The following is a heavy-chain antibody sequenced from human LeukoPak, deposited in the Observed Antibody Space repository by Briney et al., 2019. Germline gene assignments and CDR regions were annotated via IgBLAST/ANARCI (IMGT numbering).Heavy chain of an antibody. Sequence: GGSLRLSCAASGFTFSSHNMNWVRQAPGKGLEWVSSIKSGGTYIVYADSVKGRFTISRDNSKNTRYLQINSLRAADTAVYYCARVLATYYYDSSGSPDYWGQGTLVTVSS. CDR3: ARVLATYYYDSSGSPDY. CDR2: IKSGGTYI. V-gene: IGHV3-21*01. D-gene: IGHD3-22*01. CDR1: GFTFSSHN. J-gene: IGHJ4*02.